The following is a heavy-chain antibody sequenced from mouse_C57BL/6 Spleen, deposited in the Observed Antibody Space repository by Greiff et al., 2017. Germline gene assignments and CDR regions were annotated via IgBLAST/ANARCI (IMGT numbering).Heavy chain of an antibody. CDR3: ANTVVAGYYFDY. Sequence: VQLQQPGAELVKPGASVKLSCKASGYTFTSYWMHWVKQRPGQGLEWIGMIHPNSGSTNYNEKFKSKATLTVDKSSSTAYMQLSSLTSEDSAVYYCANTVVAGYYFDYWGQGTTLTVSS. J-gene: IGHJ2*01. CDR2: IHPNSGST. D-gene: IGHD1-1*01. V-gene: IGHV1-64*01. CDR1: GYTFTSYW.